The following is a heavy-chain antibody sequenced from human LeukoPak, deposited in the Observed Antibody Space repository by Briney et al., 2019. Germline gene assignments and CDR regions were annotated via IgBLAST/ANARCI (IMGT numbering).Heavy chain of an antibody. J-gene: IGHJ5*02. D-gene: IGHD3-3*01. CDR3: ARDLGDATNWFDP. CDR2: INPNSGGT. V-gene: IGHV1-2*02. Sequence: ASVKVSCKASGYTSTGYYMHWVRQAPGQGLEWMGWINPNSGGTNYAQKFQGRVTMTRDTSISTAYVELSRLRSDDTAVYYCARDLGDATNWFDPWGQGTLVTVSS. CDR1: GYTSTGYY.